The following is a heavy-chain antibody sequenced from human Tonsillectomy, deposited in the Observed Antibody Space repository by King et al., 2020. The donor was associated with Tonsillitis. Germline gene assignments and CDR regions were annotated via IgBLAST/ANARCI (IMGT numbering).Heavy chain of an antibody. Sequence: VQLVESGGGLVQPGGSLRLSCSASGFTFSGYAFHWVRQAPGKGLEFVSAISSDGGSTYYADSVKGRFTISRDNSKNTLYLQMSRLRAEDTAMYYCVKAPAGIWYFDLWGRGTLVTVS. J-gene: IGHJ2*01. V-gene: IGHV3-64D*06. CDR3: VKAPAGIWYFDL. CDR2: ISSDGGST. CDR1: GFTFSGYA.